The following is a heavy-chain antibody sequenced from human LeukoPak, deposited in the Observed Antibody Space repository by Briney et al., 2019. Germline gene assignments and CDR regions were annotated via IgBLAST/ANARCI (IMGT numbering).Heavy chain of an antibody. CDR1: GGSISRGGYS. J-gene: IGHJ5*02. V-gene: IGHV4-30-2*01. D-gene: IGHD3-22*01. CDR2: IYHSGST. Sequence: SQTLSLTCAVSGGSISRGGYSWSWIRQPPGKGLEWIGYIYHSGSTYCNPSLKSRVTISVDRSKNQFSLKLSSVTAADTAVYYCARGTYYYDSSGSQNWFDPWGQGTLVTVSS. CDR3: ARGTYYYDSSGSQNWFDP.